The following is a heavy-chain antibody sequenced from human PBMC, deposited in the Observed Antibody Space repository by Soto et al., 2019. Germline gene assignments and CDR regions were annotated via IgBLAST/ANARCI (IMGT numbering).Heavy chain of an antibody. J-gene: IGHJ5*02. CDR2: IWYDGSNK. CDR1: GFTFSSYG. D-gene: IGHD4-17*01. Sequence: GGSLRLSCAASGFTFSSYGMHWVRQAPGKGLEWVAVIWYDGSNKYYADSVKGRFTISRDNSKNTLYLQMNSLRAEDTAVYYCARDIPPYGDYSQGLVNWFDPWGQGTLVTVSS. CDR3: ARDIPPYGDYSQGLVNWFDP. V-gene: IGHV3-33*01.